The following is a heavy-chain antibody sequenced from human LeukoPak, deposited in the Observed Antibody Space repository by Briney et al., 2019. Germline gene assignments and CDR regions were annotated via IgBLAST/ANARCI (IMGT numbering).Heavy chain of an antibody. Sequence: GGSLRLSCAASGFTFSSYAMHWVRQAPGKGLEWVAVISYDGSNKYYADSVKGRFTISRDNSKNTLYLQMNSLRAEDTAVYYCARDPYYYDSSGIGDYWGQGTLVTVSS. CDR3: ARDPYYYDSSGIGDY. J-gene: IGHJ4*02. CDR1: GFTFSSYA. D-gene: IGHD3-22*01. V-gene: IGHV3-30-3*01. CDR2: ISYDGSNK.